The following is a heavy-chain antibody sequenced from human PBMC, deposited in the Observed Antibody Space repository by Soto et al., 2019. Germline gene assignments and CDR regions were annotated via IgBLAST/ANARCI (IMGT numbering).Heavy chain of an antibody. J-gene: IGHJ3*02. CDR2: IKQDGSEK. V-gene: IGHV3-7*04. Sequence: GGSLRLSCAASGFTLSSYWMSWVRQAPGKGLEWVANIKQDGSEKYYVDSVKGRFTISRDNAKNSLYLQMNSLRAEDTAVYYCAREGSTMGDAFDIWGQGTMVTVS. CDR1: GFTLSSYW. CDR3: AREGSTMGDAFDI. D-gene: IGHD1-26*01.